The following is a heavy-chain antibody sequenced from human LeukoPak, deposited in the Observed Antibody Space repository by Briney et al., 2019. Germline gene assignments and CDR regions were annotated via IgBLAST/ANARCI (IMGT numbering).Heavy chain of an antibody. V-gene: IGHV1-18*01. D-gene: IGHD3-22*01. CDR1: GYTFTSYG. J-gene: IGHJ4*02. CDR3: AREVRDDSSGYYILYYFDY. CDR2: ISAYNGNT. Sequence: ASVKVSCKASGYTFTSYGISWVRQAPGQGLEWMGWISAYNGNTNYAQKLQGRVTMTTDTSTSTAYMELRSLRSDDTAVYYCAREVRDDSSGYYILYYFDYWGQGTLVTVSS.